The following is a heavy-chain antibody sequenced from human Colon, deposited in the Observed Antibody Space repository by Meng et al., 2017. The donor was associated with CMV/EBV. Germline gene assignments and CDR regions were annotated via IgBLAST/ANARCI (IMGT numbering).Heavy chain of an antibody. CDR2: IYYTGSA. CDR1: GDSMMHPNYY. V-gene: IGHV4-31*03. Sequence: SLNCTVSGDSMMHPNYYWSWFRQRPGKGLEWIGYIYYTGSAYYNPSLESRVFMSVDTSKNQFSLRLDSVTAADTAVYYCARKGMLTDPWGQGALVTVSS. J-gene: IGHJ5*02. D-gene: IGHD3-10*02. CDR3: ARKGMLTDP.